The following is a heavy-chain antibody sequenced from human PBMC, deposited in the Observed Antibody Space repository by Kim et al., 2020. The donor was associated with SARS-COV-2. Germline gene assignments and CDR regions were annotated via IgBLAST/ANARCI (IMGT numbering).Heavy chain of an antibody. D-gene: IGHD6-6*01. Sequence: GGSLRLSCAASGFTFSSHWMTWVRQAPGKGLEWVASIKPDGGEKFYLGSVKGRFTISRDNAENSLYLQMDSLRAEDTADYYCARAGSSDYWGQGTLGTVS. CDR3: ARAGSSDY. V-gene: IGHV3-7*01. CDR2: IKPDGGEK. J-gene: IGHJ4*02. CDR1: GFTFSSHW.